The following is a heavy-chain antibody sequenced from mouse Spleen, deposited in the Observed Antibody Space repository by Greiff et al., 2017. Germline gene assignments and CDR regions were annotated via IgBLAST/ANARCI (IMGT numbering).Heavy chain of an antibody. J-gene: IGHJ4*01. D-gene: IGHD2-3*01. CDR3: ARLGSDGDYAMDY. CDR2: IWSDGST. V-gene: IGHV2-6-1*01. CDR1: GFSLTSYG. Sequence: QVQLKESGPGLVAPSQSLSITCTISGFSLTSYGVHWVRQPPGKGLEWLVVIWSDGSTTYNSALKSRLSISKDNSKSQVFLKMNSLQTDDTAMYYCARLGSDGDYAMDYWGQGTSVTVSS.